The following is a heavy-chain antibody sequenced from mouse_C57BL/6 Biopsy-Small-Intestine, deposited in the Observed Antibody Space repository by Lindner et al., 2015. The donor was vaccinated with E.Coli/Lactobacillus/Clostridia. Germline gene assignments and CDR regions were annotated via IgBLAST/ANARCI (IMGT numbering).Heavy chain of an antibody. V-gene: IGHV1-19*01. CDR2: INPYNGGT. D-gene: IGHD4-1*01. Sequence: VQLQESGPVLVKAWGSVKMSCKASGYTFTDYYMNWVKQSHGKSLEWIGVINPYNGGTSYNQKFKGKATLTVDKSSSTAYMELNSLTSEDSAVYYCARSELYFDYWGQGTTLTVSS. CDR1: GYTFTDYY. J-gene: IGHJ2*01. CDR3: ARSELYFDY.